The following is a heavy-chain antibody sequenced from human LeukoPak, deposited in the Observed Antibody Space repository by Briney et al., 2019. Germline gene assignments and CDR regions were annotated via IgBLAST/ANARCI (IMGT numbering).Heavy chain of an antibody. Sequence: PGGSLSLSCSASGFTFSSYVMTWVRQAPGKGLVWVSTISGSGGSTYYADSVKGRFTISRDNSKNTLYLQMNSLRAEDTAVYYCAKDLSGSSNCYDYWGQGTLVTVSS. J-gene: IGHJ4*02. CDR2: ISGSGGST. D-gene: IGHD2-15*01. CDR3: AKDLSGSSNCYDY. CDR1: GFTFSSYV. V-gene: IGHV3-23*01.